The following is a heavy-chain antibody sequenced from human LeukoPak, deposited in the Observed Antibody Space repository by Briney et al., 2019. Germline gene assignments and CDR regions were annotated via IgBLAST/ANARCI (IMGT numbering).Heavy chain of an antibody. CDR2: ITSNGGNI. J-gene: IGHJ6*03. D-gene: IGHD1-26*01. CDR3: ARVQAGATISDFYYYYMDV. Sequence: PGGSLRLSCAASGFTFSDDTMRWVRQTPGKRLEYVSPITSNGGNIHYANSVEGRFTISRDNSKNSPYLQMGGLRPEDMAVYHCARVQAGATISDFYYYYMDVWGKGTTVTVSS. CDR1: GFTFSDDT. V-gene: IGHV3-64*01.